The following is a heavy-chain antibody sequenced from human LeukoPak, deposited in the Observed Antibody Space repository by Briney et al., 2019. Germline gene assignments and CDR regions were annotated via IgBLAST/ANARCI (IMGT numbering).Heavy chain of an antibody. V-gene: IGHV7-4-1*02. Sequence: GASVRVSCKVSGYTLTELSMHWVRQAPGQGLEWMGWINTNTGNPTYAQGFTGRFVFSLDTSVSTAYLQISSLKAEDTAVYYCARADIVATITFDYWGQGTLVTVSS. CDR3: ARADIVATITFDY. D-gene: IGHD5-12*01. CDR2: INTNTGNP. J-gene: IGHJ4*02. CDR1: GYTLTELS.